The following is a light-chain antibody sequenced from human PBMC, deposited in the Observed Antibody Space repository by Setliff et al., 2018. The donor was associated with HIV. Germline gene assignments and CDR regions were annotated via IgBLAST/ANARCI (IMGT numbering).Light chain of an antibody. V-gene: IGLV2-8*01. J-gene: IGLJ1*01. Sequence: QSALTQPASVSGSPGQSITISCTGTRSDVGGYNSVSWYQQHPGKVPKVLIYEVSNRPSGVPDRFSGSKSGNTASLTVSGLQAEDEADYYCSSYAGSNSYVFGTGTKVTVL. CDR2: EVS. CDR1: RSDVGGYNS. CDR3: SSYAGSNSYV.